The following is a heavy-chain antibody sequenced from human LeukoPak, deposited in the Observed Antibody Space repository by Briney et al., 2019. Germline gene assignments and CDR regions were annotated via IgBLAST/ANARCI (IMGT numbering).Heavy chain of an antibody. J-gene: IGHJ6*02. CDR1: GGSISSYY. D-gene: IGHD3-3*01. Sequence: SETLSLTCTVSGGSISSYYWSWIRQPPEKGLEWIGYIYYSGSTNYNPSLKSRVTISVDTSKNQFSLKLSPVTAADTAVYYCARALTYYDFWSGRTGDYYYDMDVWGQGTTVTVSS. V-gene: IGHV4-59*01. CDR3: ARALTYYDFWSGRTGDYYYDMDV. CDR2: IYYSGST.